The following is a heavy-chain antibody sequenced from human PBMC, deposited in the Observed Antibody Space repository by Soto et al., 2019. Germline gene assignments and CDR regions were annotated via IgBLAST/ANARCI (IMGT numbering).Heavy chain of an antibody. V-gene: IGHV3-7*03. D-gene: IGHD6-13*01. CDR2: IKQDGSEK. CDR3: ARDPPAFVAAAPDY. CDR1: GFTFSSYW. Sequence: GGSLRLSCAASGFTFSSYWMSWVRQAPGKGLEWVANIKQDGSEKYYVDSVKGRFTISRDNAKNSLYLQMNSLRAEDTAVYYCARDPPAFVAAAPDYWGQGTLVTVSS. J-gene: IGHJ4*02.